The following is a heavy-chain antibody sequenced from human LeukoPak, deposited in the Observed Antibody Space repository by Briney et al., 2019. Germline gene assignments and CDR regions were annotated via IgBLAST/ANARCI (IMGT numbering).Heavy chain of an antibody. J-gene: IGHJ1*01. CDR1: GVPFSNYY. CDR3: TRAVDGHED. V-gene: IGHV4-34*01. D-gene: IGHD3/OR15-3a*01. Sequence: PSETLSLTCAVSGVPFSNYYCNWVRQSQTKGLEWIGEINHNGYTKYYPSLKSHVTISIDTSKNQFSLMVTSMTSAETGVYYCTRAVDGHEDWGQGTLVTVSS. CDR2: INHNGYT.